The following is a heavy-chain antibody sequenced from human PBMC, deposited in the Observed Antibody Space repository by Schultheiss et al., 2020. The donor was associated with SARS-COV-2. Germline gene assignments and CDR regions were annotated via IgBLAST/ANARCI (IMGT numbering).Heavy chain of an antibody. CDR1: GGTFSSYG. D-gene: IGHD4-11*01. V-gene: IGHV1-8*02. Sequence: ASVKVSCKASGGTFSSYGISWVRQAPGQGLEWMGWINPNSGGTNYAQKFQGRVTMTRNTSISTAYMELSSLRSEDTAVYYCARYSDSGSDWFDPWGQGTLVTVSS. CDR2: INPNSGGT. CDR3: ARYSDSGSDWFDP. J-gene: IGHJ5*02.